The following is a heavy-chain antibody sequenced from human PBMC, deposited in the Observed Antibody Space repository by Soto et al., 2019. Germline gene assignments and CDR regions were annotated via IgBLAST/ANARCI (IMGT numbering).Heavy chain of an antibody. CDR3: ARYFRGSGRYFFDY. CDR1: GFTFISSF. V-gene: IGHV3-7*03. Sequence: SLRLSCVASGFTFISSFMGWVRQAPGKGLEWVANINQDGGGTYYVDSVEGRFTISRDNAKDSLYLQMNSLRGEDTAVYYCARYFRGSGRYFFDYWGQGTLVTVSS. D-gene: IGHD6-19*01. CDR2: INQDGGGT. J-gene: IGHJ4*02.